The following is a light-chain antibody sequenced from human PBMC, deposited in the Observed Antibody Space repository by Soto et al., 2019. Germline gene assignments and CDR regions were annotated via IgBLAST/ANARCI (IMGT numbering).Light chain of an antibody. V-gene: IGKV3-20*01. J-gene: IGKJ1*01. CDR1: QSVNSDY. Sequence: EIVLPQSPGTLSLSPGERATLSCRASQSVNSDYLAWHQQKPGQAPRLLIHGASSRATGIPDRFSGSGSGTDFTLTISRLEREDFEVYYCQQYGRPFGQGTKVDIK. CDR2: GAS. CDR3: QQYGRP.